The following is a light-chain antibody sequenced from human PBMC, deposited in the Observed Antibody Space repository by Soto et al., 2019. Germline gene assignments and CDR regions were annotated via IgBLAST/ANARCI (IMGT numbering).Light chain of an antibody. Sequence: DIQMTQSPSSLSASVGDRVTITCRASQSISDYLSWYQQKPGKAPNLLIYAASNLQGGVPSRFRGSGSGTDVTLTISSLQPEDSATYYCHQSCTTPHTFGQGTKLEIK. CDR2: AAS. J-gene: IGKJ2*01. V-gene: IGKV1-39*01. CDR3: HQSCTTPHT. CDR1: QSISDY.